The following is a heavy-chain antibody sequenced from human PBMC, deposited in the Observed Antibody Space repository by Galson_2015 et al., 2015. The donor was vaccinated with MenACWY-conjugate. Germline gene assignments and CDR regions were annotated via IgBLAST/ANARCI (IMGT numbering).Heavy chain of an antibody. J-gene: IGHJ4*02. CDR3: ARAASSGWYYFDY. D-gene: IGHD6-19*01. V-gene: IGHV3-48*04. CDR1: GFTFSTYS. CDR2: ISSSTSTI. Sequence: SLRLSCAASGFTFSTYSMNWVRQAPGKGLEWVSYISSSTSTIYYADSVKGRFTISRDNAKNSLYLQMNSLRAEDTAVCYCARAASSGWYYFDYWGQGTLVTVSS.